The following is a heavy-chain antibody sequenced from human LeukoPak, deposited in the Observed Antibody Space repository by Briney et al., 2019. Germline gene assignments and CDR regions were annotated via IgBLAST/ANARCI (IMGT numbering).Heavy chain of an antibody. CDR3: VRVRLHYYDSSGYPGYFDY. CDR1: GFTFSDYY. CDR2: ISSSGSTI. D-gene: IGHD3-22*01. J-gene: IGHJ4*02. V-gene: IGHV3-11*01. Sequence: GGSLRLSCAASGFTFSDYYMSWIRQAPGKGLEWVSYISSSGSTIYYADSVKGRFTISRDNAKNSLYLQMNSLRAEDTAVYYCVRVRLHYYDSSGYPGYFDYWGQGTLVTVSS.